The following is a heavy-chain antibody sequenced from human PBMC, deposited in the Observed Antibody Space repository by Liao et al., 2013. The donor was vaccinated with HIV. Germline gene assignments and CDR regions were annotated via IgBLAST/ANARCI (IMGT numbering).Heavy chain of an antibody. V-gene: IGHV4-34*01. CDR2: IYYSGST. D-gene: IGHD5-12*01. CDR3: ARAGYSGYDWVSYFDY. CDR1: GGSFSGYY. J-gene: IGHJ4*02. Sequence: QVQLQQWGAGLLKPSETLSLTCAVSGGSFSGYYWSWIRQPPGKGLEWIGYIYYSGSTNYNPSLKSRVTISVDTSRNHFSLKLSSVTAADTAVYYCARAGYSGYDWVSYFDYWGQGTLVTVSS.